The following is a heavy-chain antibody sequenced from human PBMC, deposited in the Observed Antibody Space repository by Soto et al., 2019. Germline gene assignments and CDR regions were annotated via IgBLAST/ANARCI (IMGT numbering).Heavy chain of an antibody. CDR3: ASRSGQLPYYFGY. J-gene: IGHJ4*02. CDR2: ISADKGNT. D-gene: IGHD6-6*01. V-gene: IGHV1-18*01. CDR1: GFTFYNYG. Sequence: QVQLVQSGAEVKKPGASVRVSCKASGFTFYNYGITWLRQAPGQGLERMGWISADKGNTNYAQKLQGRVTMTRDTSSRTAYMELRSLRADDTAVYYCASRSGQLPYYFGYWGQGTLVTVSS.